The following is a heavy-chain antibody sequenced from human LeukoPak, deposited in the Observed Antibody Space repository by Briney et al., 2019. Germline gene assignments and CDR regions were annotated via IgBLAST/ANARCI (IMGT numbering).Heavy chain of an antibody. CDR1: GGFISSYY. CDR3: ARSPYYDFWSGSPHFDY. Sequence: PSETLSLTCTVSGGFISSYYWTWIRQPPGKGLEWIGYIYYSGSTNYNPSLKSRVTISVDTSKNQFSLKLSSVTAADTAVYYCARSPYYDFWSGSPHFDYWGQGTLVTVSS. CDR2: IYYSGST. J-gene: IGHJ4*02. V-gene: IGHV4-59*08. D-gene: IGHD3-3*01.